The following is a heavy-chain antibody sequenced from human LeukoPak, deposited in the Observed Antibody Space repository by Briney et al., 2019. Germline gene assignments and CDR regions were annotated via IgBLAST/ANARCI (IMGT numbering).Heavy chain of an antibody. CDR3: ARDRGRPAVAGPCYGMDV. D-gene: IGHD6-19*01. Sequence: GRSLTLACAATGFTFSDIGMYWVRQAPGKGLNSVAIISNDGSYKYYADSVKGRFTISRDNSKNTLYLQMDSLRAEDTAVYYCARDRGRPAVAGPCYGMDVWGQGTTVTVSS. CDR2: ISNDGSYK. V-gene: IGHV3-30*03. CDR1: GFTFSDIG. J-gene: IGHJ6*02.